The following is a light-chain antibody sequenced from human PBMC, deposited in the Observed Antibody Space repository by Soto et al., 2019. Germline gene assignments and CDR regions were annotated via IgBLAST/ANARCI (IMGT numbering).Light chain of an antibody. CDR2: RAS. V-gene: IGKV3-20*01. J-gene: IGKJ1*01. CDR3: HHYASSPWT. Sequence: EIVLTQSPGTLSLSPGERAALSCRASQSVTSNYLAWYQQRPGQAPRLLIHRASRRATGIPDRFSGSGSGTDFTLTISRLESEDFAVYYCHHYASSPWTFGQGTKVEIK. CDR1: QSVTSNY.